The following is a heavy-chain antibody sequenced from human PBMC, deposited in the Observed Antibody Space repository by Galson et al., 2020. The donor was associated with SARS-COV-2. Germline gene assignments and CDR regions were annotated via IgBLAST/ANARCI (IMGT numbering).Heavy chain of an antibody. CDR1: GGSISSYY. Sequence: SQTLSLTCTVSGGSISSYYWSWIRQPPGKGLEWIGYIYYSGSTNYNPSLKSRVTISVDTSKNQFSLKLSSVTAADTAVYYCATEYCSGGSCLDYWGQGTLVTVSS. CDR3: ATEYCSGGSCLDY. J-gene: IGHJ4*02. D-gene: IGHD2-15*01. CDR2: IYYSGST. V-gene: IGHV4-59*08.